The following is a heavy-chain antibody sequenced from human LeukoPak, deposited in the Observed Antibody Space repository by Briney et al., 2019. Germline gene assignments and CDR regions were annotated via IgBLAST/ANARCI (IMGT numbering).Heavy chain of an antibody. Sequence: ASVKVSCKASGYTFTGYYIHWVRQAPGQGLEWMGWINPNSGDTFYTQKFLVRVTVTRDTSINTAYMEMNSLSSDDTAVYYCARDEYYYGSGSYPQMSDWGQGTLVTVSS. CDR3: ARDEYYYGSGSYPQMSD. CDR1: GYTFTGYY. D-gene: IGHD3-10*01. V-gene: IGHV1-2*02. J-gene: IGHJ4*02. CDR2: INPNSGDT.